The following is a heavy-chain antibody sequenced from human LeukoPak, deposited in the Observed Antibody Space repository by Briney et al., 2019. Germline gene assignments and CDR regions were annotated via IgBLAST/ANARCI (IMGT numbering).Heavy chain of an antibody. V-gene: IGHV1-69*04. Sequence: ASVKVSCRASGGTFSSYAIIWVRQAPGQGLEWMGRIIPILGIANYAQKFQGRVTITADKSTSTAYMELSSLRSEDTAVYYCARDEPGYSFGYWGQGTLVTVSS. CDR3: ARDEPGYSFGY. D-gene: IGHD5-18*01. CDR1: GGTFSSYA. CDR2: IIPILGIA. J-gene: IGHJ4*02.